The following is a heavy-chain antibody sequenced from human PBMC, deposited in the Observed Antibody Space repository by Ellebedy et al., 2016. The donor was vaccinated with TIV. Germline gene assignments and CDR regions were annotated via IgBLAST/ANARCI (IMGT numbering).Heavy chain of an antibody. J-gene: IGHJ5*02. CDR2: INPSGGST. V-gene: IGHV1-46*01. D-gene: IGHD6-19*01. Sequence: ASVKVSCKASGYRFTSYYMHWVRQAPGQGLEWMGIINPSGGSTNYAQKFRGRVPMTRDTSTSTVYMELSSLRSEDTAIYYCARPKHTDSGWYGGNWFDPWGQGTLVTVSS. CDR1: GYRFTSYY. CDR3: ARPKHTDSGWYGGNWFDP.